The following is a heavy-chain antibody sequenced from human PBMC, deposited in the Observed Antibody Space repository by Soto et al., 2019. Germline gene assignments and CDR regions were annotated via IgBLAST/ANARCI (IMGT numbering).Heavy chain of an antibody. Sequence: PSETLSLTCTVSGGSISSGGYYWSWIRQHPGKGLEWIGYIYYSGSTYYNPSLKSRVTISVDTSKNQFSLKLSSVTAADTAVYYCARTSQHNRITIFGVVTLGDAFGIWGQGTMVTVSS. V-gene: IGHV4-31*03. J-gene: IGHJ3*02. CDR3: ARTSQHNRITIFGVVTLGDAFGI. CDR1: GGSISSGGYY. CDR2: IYYSGST. D-gene: IGHD3-3*01.